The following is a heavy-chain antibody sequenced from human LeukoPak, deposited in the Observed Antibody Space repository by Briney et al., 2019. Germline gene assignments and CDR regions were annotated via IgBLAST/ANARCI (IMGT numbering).Heavy chain of an antibody. D-gene: IGHD4-4*01. CDR1: GYTLTELS. CDR3: ATAGYSKSYYYYGMDV. CDR2: FDPEDGET. J-gene: IGHJ6*02. Sequence: ASVKVSCKVSGYTLTELSMHWVRQAPGKGLEWMGGFDPEDGETIYAQKFQGRVTMTEDTSTDTAYMELSSLRSEDTAVYYCATAGYSKSYYYYGMDVRGQGTTVTVSS. V-gene: IGHV1-24*01.